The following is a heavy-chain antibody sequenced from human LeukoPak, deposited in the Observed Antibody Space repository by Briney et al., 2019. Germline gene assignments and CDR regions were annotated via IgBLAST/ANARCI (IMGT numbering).Heavy chain of an antibody. D-gene: IGHD3-10*01. J-gene: IGHJ6*03. CDR3: ARVEEGYGSGRRENYSFYYMDV. CDR2: IHYTGST. V-gene: IGHV4-59*01. Sequence: SETLSLTCTASGGTISSYSMRWIRQPPRKGLEWMGYIHYTGSTNYNPSPKSRLIISADTSTNKFSLKQSTVTAANTAVYYCARVEEGYGSGRRENYSFYYMDVWGKGTTVTISS. CDR1: GGTISSYS.